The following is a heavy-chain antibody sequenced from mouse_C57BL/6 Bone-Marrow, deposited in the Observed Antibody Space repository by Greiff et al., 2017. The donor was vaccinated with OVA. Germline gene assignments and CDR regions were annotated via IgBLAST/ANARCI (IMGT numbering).Heavy chain of an antibody. D-gene: IGHD2-4*01. CDR2: IRNKANGYTT. J-gene: IGHJ3*01. V-gene: IGHV7-3*01. CDR3: ASHERYDYDGFAY. CDR1: GFTFTDYY. Sequence: EVMLVESGGGLVQPGGSLSLSCAASGFTFTDYYMSWVRQPPGKALEWLGFIRNKANGYTTEYSASVKGRFTISRDNSQSILYLQMNALRAEDSATYYCASHERYDYDGFAYWGQGTLVTVSA.